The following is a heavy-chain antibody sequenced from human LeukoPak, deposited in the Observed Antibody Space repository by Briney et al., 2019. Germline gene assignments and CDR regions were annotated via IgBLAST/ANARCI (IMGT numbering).Heavy chain of an antibody. J-gene: IGHJ5*02. CDR2: ISNCSSYI. D-gene: IGHD3-3*01. CDR1: GFTFSSYS. CDR3: ARDGDFGVVIRYNWFDP. Sequence: GGSLRLSCAASGFTFSSYSMNWVRQAPGKGLEWVSSISNCSSYIYYADLVKGRFTISRDNAKNSLYLQMNSLRAEDTAVYYCARDGDFGVVIRYNWFDPWGQGTLVTVSS. V-gene: IGHV3-21*01.